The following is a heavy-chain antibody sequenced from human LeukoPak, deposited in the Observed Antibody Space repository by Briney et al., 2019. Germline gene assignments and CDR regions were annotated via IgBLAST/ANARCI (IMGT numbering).Heavy chain of an antibody. CDR1: GGSISSSNW. V-gene: IGHV4-4*02. Sequence: SGTLSLTCAVSGGSISSSNWWSWVRQPPGKGLEWIGEIYHSGSTNYNPSLKSRVTISVDKSKNQFSLKLSSVTAADTAVYYCASALGGESHWFDPWGQGTLVTVSS. J-gene: IGHJ5*02. CDR2: IYHSGST. CDR3: ASALGGESHWFDP. D-gene: IGHD3-16*01.